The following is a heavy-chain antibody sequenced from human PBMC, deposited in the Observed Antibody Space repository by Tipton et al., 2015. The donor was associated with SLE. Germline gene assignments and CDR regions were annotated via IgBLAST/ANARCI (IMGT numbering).Heavy chain of an antibody. CDR1: GYTFISFG. CDR2: ISAYNGNT. V-gene: IGHV1-18*01. J-gene: IGHJ5*02. CDR3: VRDPGIAAAPNWFDP. D-gene: IGHD6-13*01. Sequence: QVQLVQSGADVKKPGASVKVSCKASGYTFISFGISWVRQAPGQGLEWMGWISAYNGNTNYAQKLQGRVTMTTDTSTSTAYMELRSLRSDDTAVYYCVRDPGIAAAPNWFDPWGQGPLVTVSS.